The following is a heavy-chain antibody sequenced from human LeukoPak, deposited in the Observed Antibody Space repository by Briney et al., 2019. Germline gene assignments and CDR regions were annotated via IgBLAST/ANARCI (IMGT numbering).Heavy chain of an antibody. J-gene: IGHJ4*02. CDR1: GGSISPYF. CDR2: ISYTGST. D-gene: IGHD3-10*01. CDR3: AREHGSGFFDY. Sequence: SETLSLTCTVSGGSISPYFWSWIRQPPGKGLEWIGYISYTGSTNYNPSLKSRVTISVDTSKNQFSLKLSSVTAADTAVYYCAREHGSGFFDYWGQGTLVTVSS. V-gene: IGHV4-59*01.